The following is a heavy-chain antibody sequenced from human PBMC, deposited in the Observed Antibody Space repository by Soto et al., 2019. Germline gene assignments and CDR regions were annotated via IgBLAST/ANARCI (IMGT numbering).Heavy chain of an antibody. V-gene: IGHV3-11*04. CDR3: ARAERGASRTTDY. CDR2: ISASGSTV. J-gene: IGHJ4*02. D-gene: IGHD4-17*01. Sequence: QVQLVESGGGLVQPGGSLRLSCAASGFTFSDYYMTWIRQAPGKGLEWVSYISASGSTVYYADSVKGRFSISRDNTKNSLYLQMSSLRAEDTALYYCARAERGASRTTDYWGQGTLVTVSS. CDR1: GFTFSDYY.